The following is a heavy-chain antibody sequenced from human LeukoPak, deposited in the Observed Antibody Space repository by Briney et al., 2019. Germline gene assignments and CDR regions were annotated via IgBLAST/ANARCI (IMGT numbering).Heavy chain of an antibody. CDR3: ARDGGATLTYDAFDI. CDR2: ISTSGSTI. V-gene: IGHV3-11*04. CDR1: GFTFSDYY. Sequence: TGGSLRLSCAASGFTFSDYYMTWIRQAPGKGLEWASYISTSGSTIYYADSVKGRFTISRDNAKNSLYLHMNSLRAEDTAVYYCARDGGATLTYDAFDIWGQGTMVTVSS. D-gene: IGHD5-24*01. J-gene: IGHJ3*02.